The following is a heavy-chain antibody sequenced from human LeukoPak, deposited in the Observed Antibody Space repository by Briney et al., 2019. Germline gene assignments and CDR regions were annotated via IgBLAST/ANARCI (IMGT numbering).Heavy chain of an antibody. D-gene: IGHD6-19*01. CDR2: INTDGRTT. V-gene: IGHV3-74*01. CDR1: GFTFSSSW. J-gene: IGHJ4*02. CDR3: AKSLGSQDY. Sequence: GGSLRLSCAASGFTFSSSWMHWVRQAPGKGLVWVSRINTDGRTTTCADSVKGRFTISRDNAKSTVYLQMNSLRPEDTALYYCAKSLGSQDYWGQGTLVTVSS.